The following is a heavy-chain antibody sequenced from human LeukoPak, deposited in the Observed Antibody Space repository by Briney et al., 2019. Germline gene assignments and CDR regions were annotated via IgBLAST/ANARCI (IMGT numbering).Heavy chain of an antibody. J-gene: IGHJ4*02. CDR1: GFTFSSYS. CDR3: ARGAELRFLETCFDY. Sequence: GALRLSCAASGFTFSSYSMNWVRQAPGKGLEWVSSISSSSSYIYYADSVKGRFTISRDNAKNSLYLQMNSLRAEDTAVYYCARGAELRFLETCFDYWGQGTLVTVSS. D-gene: IGHD3-3*01. CDR2: ISSSSSYI. V-gene: IGHV3-21*01.